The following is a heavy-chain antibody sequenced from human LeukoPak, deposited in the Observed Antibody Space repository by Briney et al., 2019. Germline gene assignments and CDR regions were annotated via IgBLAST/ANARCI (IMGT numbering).Heavy chain of an antibody. CDR3: AKTDYGHYSGFKV. D-gene: IGHD4-17*01. V-gene: IGHV4-38-2*01. Sequence: PSETLSLTCVVSTYSISSGYSWGWIRQPPGKGLEWIGSMYLSGTTYYNPSLKSRVTISVDKSENQFSLKVNFVTAADTAVYFCAKTDYGHYSGFKVWGQGIMVTVSS. J-gene: IGHJ3*01. CDR1: TYSISSGYS. CDR2: MYLSGTT.